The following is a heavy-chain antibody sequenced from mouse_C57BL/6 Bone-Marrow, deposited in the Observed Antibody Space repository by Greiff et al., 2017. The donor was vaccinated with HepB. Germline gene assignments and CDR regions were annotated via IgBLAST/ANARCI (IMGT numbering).Heavy chain of an antibody. CDR1: GFTFNTYA. V-gene: IGHV10-3*01. CDR2: IRSKSSNYAT. J-gene: IGHJ4*01. D-gene: IGHD2-3*01. CDR3: VRDRYDGYYCAMDY. Sequence: EVQVVESGGGLVQPKGSLKLSCAASGFTFNTYAMHWVRQAPGKGLEWVARIRSKSSNYATYYADSVKDRFTISRDDSQSMLYLQMNNLKTENTAMYYCVRDRYDGYYCAMDYWGQGTSVTVSS.